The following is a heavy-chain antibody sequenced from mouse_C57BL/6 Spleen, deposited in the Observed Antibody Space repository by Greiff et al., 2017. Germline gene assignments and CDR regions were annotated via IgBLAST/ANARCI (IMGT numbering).Heavy chain of an antibody. D-gene: IGHD1-1*01. V-gene: IGHV5-6*01. Sequence: EVQLVESGGDLVKPGGSLKLSCAASGFTFSSYGMSWVRQTPDKRLEWVATISGGGSYTYYPDSVKGRFTISRDNAKNTLYLQMSSLKSEDTAMYYCARHPYGSSYWYFDVWGTGTTVTVSS. J-gene: IGHJ1*03. CDR3: ARHPYGSSYWYFDV. CDR2: ISGGGSYT. CDR1: GFTFSSYG.